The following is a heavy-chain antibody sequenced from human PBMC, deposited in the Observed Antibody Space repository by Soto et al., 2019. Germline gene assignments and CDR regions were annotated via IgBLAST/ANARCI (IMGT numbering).Heavy chain of an antibody. J-gene: IGHJ4*02. CDR3: ARGRGSYIFDY. Sequence: PGGSLRLSCAASGFTFSSYSMNWVRQAPGQGLEWVSSISSSSSYIYYADSVKGRFTISRDNAKNSLYLQMNSLRAEDTAVYYCARGRGSYIFDYWGQGTLVTVSS. V-gene: IGHV3-21*01. CDR2: ISSSSSYI. D-gene: IGHD1-26*01. CDR1: GFTFSSYS.